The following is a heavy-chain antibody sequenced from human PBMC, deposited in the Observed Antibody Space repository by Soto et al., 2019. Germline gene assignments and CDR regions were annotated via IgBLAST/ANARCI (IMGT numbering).Heavy chain of an antibody. Sequence: SGGSLRLSCAASGFTFSSYSMNWVRQAPGKGLEWVSSISSSSSYIYYADSVKGRFTISRDNAKNSLYLQMNSLRAEDTAVYYCARVETGIAAAGSYNWFDPWGQGTLVTVSS. CDR1: GFTFSSYS. D-gene: IGHD6-13*01. J-gene: IGHJ5*02. V-gene: IGHV3-21*01. CDR3: ARVETGIAAAGSYNWFDP. CDR2: ISSSSSYI.